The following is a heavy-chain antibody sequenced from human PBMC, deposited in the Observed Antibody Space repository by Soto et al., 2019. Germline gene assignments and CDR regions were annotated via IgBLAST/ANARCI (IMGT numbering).Heavy chain of an antibody. V-gene: IGHV3-30-3*01. CDR2: ISYDGSNK. CDR3: ARADGVAAAAGY. Sequence: GGSLRLSCAASGFTFSSYAMHWVRQAPGKGLEWVAVISYDGSNKYYADSVKGRFTISRDNSKNTLYLQMNSLRAEDTAVYYCARADGVAAAAGYWGQGTLVTVSS. J-gene: IGHJ4*02. CDR1: GFTFSSYA. D-gene: IGHD6-13*01.